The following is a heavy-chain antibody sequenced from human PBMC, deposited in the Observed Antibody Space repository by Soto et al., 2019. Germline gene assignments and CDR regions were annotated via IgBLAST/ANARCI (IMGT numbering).Heavy chain of an antibody. CDR1: GYTFTSYD. CDR2: MNPNSGNT. D-gene: IGHD4-4*01. Sequence: QVQLVQSGAEVKKPGASVKVSCKASGYTFTSYDINWVRQATGQGLEWMGWMNPNSGNTGYAQKFQGRVTMTRNTSISTAYVELSSLRSENPAVYYCASTLSGNTVHSWAQGPLSPFPS. J-gene: IGHJ4*02. V-gene: IGHV1-8*01. CDR3: ASTLSGNTVHS.